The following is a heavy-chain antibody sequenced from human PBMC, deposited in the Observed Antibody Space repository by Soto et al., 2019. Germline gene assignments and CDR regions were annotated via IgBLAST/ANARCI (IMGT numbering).Heavy chain of an antibody. CDR1: GGSISSGGYY. J-gene: IGHJ4*02. V-gene: IGHV4-31*03. CDR2: IYYSGST. Sequence: SETLSLTCTVSGGSISSGGYYWSWIRQHPGKGLEWIGYIYYSGSTYYNPSLKSRVTISVDTSKNQFSLKLSSVTAADTAVYYCASSETAKRYCSSTSCRTGVFDYWGQGTMVTVYS. CDR3: ASSETAKRYCSSTSCRTGVFDY. D-gene: IGHD2-2*01.